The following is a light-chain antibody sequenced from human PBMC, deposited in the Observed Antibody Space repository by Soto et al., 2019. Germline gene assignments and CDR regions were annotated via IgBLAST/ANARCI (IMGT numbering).Light chain of an antibody. CDR2: GTS. V-gene: IGKV3-15*01. J-gene: IGKJ1*01. Sequence: IVLTQSPGTLSLSPGERATLSCRASQSVGKNLAWDQQKPGQAPRLRIYGTSNRATGIPDRISGSRSGTEFTLTISSMQSEDFGVYYCQQFEDWPTFGQGTKVDIK. CDR3: QQFEDWPT. CDR1: QSVGKN.